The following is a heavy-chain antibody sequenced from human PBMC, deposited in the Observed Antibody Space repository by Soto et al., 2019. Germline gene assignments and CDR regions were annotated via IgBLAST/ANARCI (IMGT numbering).Heavy chain of an antibody. V-gene: IGHV3-48*02. Sequence: EVQLVESGGNLVQPGGSLRLSCAASGFRFSIYSMNWVRQAPGKGLEWSAYITSDTKTIKYADSVKGRFTISRDNDKNSVYLQMSSLRDEDTAVYYCARSVEGHFDYWGQGTVVTVSA. J-gene: IGHJ4*02. CDR1: GFRFSIYS. CDR3: ARSVEGHFDY. D-gene: IGHD6-19*01. CDR2: ITSDTKTI.